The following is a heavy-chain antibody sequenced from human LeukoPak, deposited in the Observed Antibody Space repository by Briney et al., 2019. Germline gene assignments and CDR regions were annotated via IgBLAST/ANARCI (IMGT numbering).Heavy chain of an antibody. D-gene: IGHD2-21*01. Sequence: VSVKVSCKASGYSFTTYGITWLRQAPGQGLERVGWINTRDNHALYVQNFLGRVTLTIDTSTSTAYMDLRSLRSDATAVYYCARDVTVIGVDGQGTSFDIWGQGTVVTVSS. CDR2: INTRDNHA. J-gene: IGHJ3*02. CDR1: GYSFTTYG. V-gene: IGHV1-18*01. CDR3: ARDVTVIGVDGQGTSFDI.